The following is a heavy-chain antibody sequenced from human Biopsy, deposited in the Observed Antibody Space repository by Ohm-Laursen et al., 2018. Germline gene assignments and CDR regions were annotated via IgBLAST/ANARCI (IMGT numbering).Heavy chain of an antibody. J-gene: IGHJ3*02. CDR1: GFSLSSYG. Sequence: SLRLSCAASGFSLSSYGMHWVRQAPGKELEWVAVLWYDGTNKYYADSVKGRFTISRDNSKNTLYLQMNGLRAEDTAMYYCARPTNARAGGAPFDIWGQGTMVTVSS. CDR3: ARPTNARAGGAPFDI. CDR2: LWYDGTNK. V-gene: IGHV3-33*01. D-gene: IGHD1-1*01.